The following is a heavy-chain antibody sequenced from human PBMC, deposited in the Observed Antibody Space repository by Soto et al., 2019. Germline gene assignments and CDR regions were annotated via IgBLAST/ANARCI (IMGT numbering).Heavy chain of an antibody. V-gene: IGHV4-39*01. D-gene: IGHD5-12*01. CDR3: ARHPPLYIGRAPTGFDP. CDR1: GGSISSSSYY. J-gene: IGHJ5*02. Sequence: PSETLSLTCTVSGGSISSSSYYWGWIRQPPGKGLEWIGSIYYSGSTYYNPSLKSRVTISVDTSKNQFSLKLSSVTAADTAVYYCARHPPLYIGRAPTGFDPWGQGTLVTVSS. CDR2: IYYSGST.